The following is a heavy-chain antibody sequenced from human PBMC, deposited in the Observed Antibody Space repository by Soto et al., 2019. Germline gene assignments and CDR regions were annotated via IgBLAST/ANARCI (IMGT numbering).Heavy chain of an antibody. Sequence: EVQLVESGGGLVQPGGSLRLSCAASGFTFSSYAMHWVRQAPGKGLEYVSAISSNGGSTYYANSVKGRFTISRDNSKNTLYLQMGSRRAEDMAVYYCARVKSYTYYDFWSGYYNLWGQGTLVTVSS. CDR1: GFTFSSYA. J-gene: IGHJ4*02. CDR3: ARVKSYTYYDFWSGYYNL. V-gene: IGHV3-64*01. CDR2: ISSNGGST. D-gene: IGHD3-3*01.